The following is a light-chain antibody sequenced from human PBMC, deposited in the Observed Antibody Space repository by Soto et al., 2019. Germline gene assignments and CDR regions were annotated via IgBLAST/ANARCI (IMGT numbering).Light chain of an antibody. CDR2: VAS. V-gene: IGKV3-15*01. CDR1: QSINSE. CDR3: QQCHNSPLT. J-gene: IGKJ2*01. Sequence: ELVMTQSPATLSLSPGERAALSCRASQSINSELAWYQQKPGQPPSRLIYVASTRATGVPARFTGSESGSEYTLTISGLQSEDLAVYYCQQCHNSPLTFGQGTRLEI.